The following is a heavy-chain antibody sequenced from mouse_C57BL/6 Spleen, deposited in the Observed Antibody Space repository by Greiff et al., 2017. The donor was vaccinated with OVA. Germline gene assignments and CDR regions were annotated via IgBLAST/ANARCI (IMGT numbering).Heavy chain of an antibody. D-gene: IGHD3-1*01. CDR2: ISSGGDYI. CDR1: GFTFSSYA. CDR3: TRAGATDYFDY. V-gene: IGHV5-9-1*02. Sequence: EVQVVESGEGLVKPGGSLKLSCAASGFTFSSYAMSWVRQTPEKRLEWVAYISSGGDYIYYADTVKGRFTISRDNARNTLYLQMSSLKSEDTAMYYCTRAGATDYFDYWGQGTTLTVSS. J-gene: IGHJ2*01.